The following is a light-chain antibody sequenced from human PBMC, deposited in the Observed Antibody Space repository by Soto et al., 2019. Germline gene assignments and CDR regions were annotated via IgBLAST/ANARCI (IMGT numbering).Light chain of an antibody. CDR2: DVN. J-gene: IGLJ1*01. V-gene: IGLV2-8*01. Sequence: QSALTQPPSASGSPGQSVTISCTGTSSDVGGYDFVSWYQQHPGKAPKLMIYDVNKRPSGVPDRFSGSKSGNTASLTVSGLQAEDEADYYCSSYAGSNNFVFGIGTKVTVL. CDR3: SSYAGSNNFV. CDR1: SSDVGGYDF.